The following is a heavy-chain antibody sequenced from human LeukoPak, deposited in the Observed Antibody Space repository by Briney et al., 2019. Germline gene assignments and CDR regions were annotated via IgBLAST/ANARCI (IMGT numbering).Heavy chain of an antibody. CDR3: ARGLAVAEGWFDP. CDR2: IYHSGST. V-gene: IGHV4-4*02. J-gene: IGHJ5*02. CDR1: GFNVNNAW. D-gene: IGHD6-19*01. Sequence: GSLRLSCAASGFNVNNAWMSWVRQPPGKGLEWIGEIYHSGSTNYNPSLKSRVTISVDKSKNQFSLKLSSVTAADTAVYYCARGLAVAEGWFDPWGQGTLVTVSS.